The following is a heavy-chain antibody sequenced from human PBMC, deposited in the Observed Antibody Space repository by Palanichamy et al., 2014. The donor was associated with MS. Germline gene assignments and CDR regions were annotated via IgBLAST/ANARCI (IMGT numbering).Heavy chain of an antibody. J-gene: IGHJ6*02. Sequence: QVQLQESGPGLVKPSETLSLTCIVSGGSISGHHWSWIRQPPGKGLEWIGYIYYSGSTNYNPSLKGRVTISVDTSKNQFSLKLSSVTAADTAVYYCARDSGYTSGWPSTYYYYGLDVWGQRTAVTVSS. D-gene: IGHD6-19*01. CDR3: ARDSGYTSGWPSTYYYYGLDV. CDR1: GGSISGHH. V-gene: IGHV4-59*11. CDR2: IYYSGST.